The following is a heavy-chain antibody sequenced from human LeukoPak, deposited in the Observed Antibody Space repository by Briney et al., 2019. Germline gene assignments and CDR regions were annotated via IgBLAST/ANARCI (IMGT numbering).Heavy chain of an antibody. CDR1: GFTFSSYW. V-gene: IGHV3-23*01. Sequence: QTGGSLRLSCAASGFTFSSYWMSWVRQAPGKGLEWVSAILGSGGSTYYADSVKGRFTVSRDNSKSTLYLQMNSLRAEDTALYYCAKWGDYDVLTGYYVPDYWGQGTLVTVSS. J-gene: IGHJ4*02. CDR2: ILGSGGST. CDR3: AKWGDYDVLTGYYVPDY. D-gene: IGHD3-9*01.